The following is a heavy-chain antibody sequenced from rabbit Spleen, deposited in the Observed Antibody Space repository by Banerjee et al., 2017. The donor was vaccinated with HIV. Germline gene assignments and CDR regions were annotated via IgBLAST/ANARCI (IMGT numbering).Heavy chain of an antibody. D-gene: IGHD4-2*01. CDR1: GFDFSGYG. CDR3: ARSAGNVDSEYYFTF. J-gene: IGHJ4*01. CDR2: VDTGGGST. V-gene: IGHV1S39*01. Sequence: QEQLVESGGGLVQPGGSLKLSCKASGFDFSGYGVSWVRQAPGKGLEWIGCVDTGGGSTYYASWVNGRFIISSTSTTVTLEMTSLTAADTATYFCARSAGNVDSEYYFTFWGPGTLVTVS.